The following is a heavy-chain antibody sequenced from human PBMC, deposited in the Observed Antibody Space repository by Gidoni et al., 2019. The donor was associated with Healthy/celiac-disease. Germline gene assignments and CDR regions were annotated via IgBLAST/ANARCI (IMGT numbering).Heavy chain of an antibody. CDR3: AGETYYDFWSGYYEDYYGMDV. J-gene: IGHJ6*02. Sequence: EVQLVESGGGLVKPGGSLRLSCAASGFTFSSYSMTWVRQAPGKGLELVSSISSSSSYIYYADSVKGRFTISRDNAKNSLYLQMNSLRAEDTAVYYCAGETYYDFWSGYYEDYYGMDVWGQGTTVTVSS. V-gene: IGHV3-21*01. CDR2: ISSSSSYI. D-gene: IGHD3-3*01. CDR1: GFTFSSYS.